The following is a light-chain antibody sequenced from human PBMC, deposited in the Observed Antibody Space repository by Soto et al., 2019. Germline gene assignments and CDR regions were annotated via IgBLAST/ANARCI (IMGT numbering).Light chain of an antibody. V-gene: IGKV4-1*01. CDR2: WAS. CDR1: QSVLHSPTNNNY. CDR3: HQYYTIPRT. Sequence: DIVMTQSPDSLAVSLGERATINCKSSQSVLHSPTNNNYLAWYQKKPGQPPKLLIYWASPRESGVPDRFSDSGSGTDFTLTINSLQAEDAAVYYCHQYYTIPRTFGQGTKVEIK. J-gene: IGKJ1*01.